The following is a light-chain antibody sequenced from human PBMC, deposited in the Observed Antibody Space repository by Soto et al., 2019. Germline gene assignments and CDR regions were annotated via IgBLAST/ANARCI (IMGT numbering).Light chain of an antibody. CDR1: SSDVGSSNF. J-gene: IGLJ1*01. CDR2: EGS. CDR3: CSFPGTSTLDV. Sequence: QSVLTQPASVSGSPGQSLTISCTGTSSDVGSSNFVSWYQQHPGKAPKLIIYEGSRRPSGVSGRFSGSKSGNAASLTISGLQAEDEADYYCCSFPGTSTLDVFGSGTQLTVL. V-gene: IGLV2-23*01.